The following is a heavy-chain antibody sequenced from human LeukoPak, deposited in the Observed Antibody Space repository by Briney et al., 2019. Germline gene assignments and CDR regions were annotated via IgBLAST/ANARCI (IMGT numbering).Heavy chain of an antibody. D-gene: IGHD4-17*01. CDR3: ASAFDYGDFDY. V-gene: IGHV1-2*06. Sequence: ASVKVSCKASGYTFTGYYMHWVRQAPGQGLEWMGRINPNSGVTNYAQKFQGRVTMTRDTSISTAYMELSRLRSDDTAVYYCASAFDYGDFDYWGQGTLVTVSS. CDR1: GYTFTGYY. J-gene: IGHJ4*02. CDR2: INPNSGVT.